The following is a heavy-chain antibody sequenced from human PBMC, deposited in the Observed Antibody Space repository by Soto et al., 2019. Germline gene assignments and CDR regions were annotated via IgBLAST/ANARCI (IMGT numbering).Heavy chain of an antibody. CDR2: ISYDGSNK. Sequence: AGGSLRLSCAASRFTFSSYGMHWVRQAPGEGLEWVAVISYDGSNKNYADSVKGRFTISRDNSKNTLYLQMNSLRAEDTAVYYFAKDHGHYYDSSGYYYEDYWGQGTLVTVSS. V-gene: IGHV3-30*18. J-gene: IGHJ4*02. CDR1: RFTFSSYG. D-gene: IGHD3-22*01. CDR3: AKDHGHYYDSSGYYYEDY.